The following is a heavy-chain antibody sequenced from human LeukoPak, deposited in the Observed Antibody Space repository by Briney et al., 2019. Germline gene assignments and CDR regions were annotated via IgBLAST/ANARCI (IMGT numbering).Heavy chain of an antibody. V-gene: IGHV4-34*01. CDR2: INPSGST. CDR1: GGSSSGYY. D-gene: IGHD3-10*01. J-gene: IGHJ5*02. Sequence: SETLSFTCDVYGGSSSGYYWSWIRQPPGKGLEWIGEINPSGSTTYNSSLKSRVTISVDTSKNQYSLKLSSVTAADTAVYYCARGRWFGELLTWGQGTLVTVSS. CDR3: ARGRWFGELLT.